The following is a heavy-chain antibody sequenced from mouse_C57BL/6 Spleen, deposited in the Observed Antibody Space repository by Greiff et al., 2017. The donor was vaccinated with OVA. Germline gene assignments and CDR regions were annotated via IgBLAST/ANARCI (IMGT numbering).Heavy chain of an antibody. V-gene: IGHV1-22*01. J-gene: IGHJ3*01. CDR3: AREGVYYGSSPAWFAY. CDR2: INPNNGGT. Sequence: VQLQQSGPELVKPGASVKMSCKASGYTFTDYNMHWVKQSHGKSLEWIGYINPNNGGTSYNQKFKGKATLTVNKSSSTAYMELRSLTSEDSAVYYCAREGVYYGSSPAWFAYWGQGTLVTVSA. CDR1: GYTFTDYN. D-gene: IGHD1-1*01.